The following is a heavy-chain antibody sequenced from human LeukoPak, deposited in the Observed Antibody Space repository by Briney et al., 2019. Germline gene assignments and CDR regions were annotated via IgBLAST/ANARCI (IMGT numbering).Heavy chain of an antibody. Sequence: GSLRLSCAASGFTFSTSWMSWVRQVPGKGLEWVANIKKDGSETYYVDSVKGRFTISRDNAKNSLYLQMNSLRAEDTAMYYCARGRYSGTTYYFDYWGQGTLVTVSS. D-gene: IGHD5-12*01. V-gene: IGHV3-7*03. CDR2: IKKDGSET. CDR1: GFTFSTSW. J-gene: IGHJ4*02. CDR3: ARGRYSGTTYYFDY.